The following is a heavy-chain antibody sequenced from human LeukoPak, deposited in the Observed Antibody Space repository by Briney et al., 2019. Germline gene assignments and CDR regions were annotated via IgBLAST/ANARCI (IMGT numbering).Heavy chain of an antibody. CDR2: MNPNSGNT. J-gene: IGHJ3*02. V-gene: IGHV1-8*01. CDR1: GYTFTSYD. CDR3: ATGTGDTFDI. Sequence: ASVKVSCKASGYTFTSYDISWVRQATGQGLEWMGWMNPNSGNTGSAQKFQGRVTITRNTSISTAYMELSSLRSEDTAVYYCATGTGDTFDIWGQGTMVTVSS. D-gene: IGHD1-14*01.